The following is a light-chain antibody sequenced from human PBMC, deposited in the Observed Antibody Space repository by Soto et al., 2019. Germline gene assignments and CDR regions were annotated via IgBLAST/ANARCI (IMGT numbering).Light chain of an antibody. CDR2: DAS. V-gene: IGKV1-5*01. Sequence: DIQMTQSPSTLSASVGDRVTIACRASQSISSWLAWYQQKPRKAPKLLIYDASTLESGVPSRFSGSGSGTEFTLTITSLQPDDFATYYCQQYNSYSYTFGQGTKVDI. CDR1: QSISSW. CDR3: QQYNSYSYT. J-gene: IGKJ2*01.